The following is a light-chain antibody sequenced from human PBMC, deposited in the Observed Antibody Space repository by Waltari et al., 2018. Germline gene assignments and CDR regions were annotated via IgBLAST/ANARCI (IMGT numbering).Light chain of an antibody. J-gene: IGLJ2*01. CDR1: YSDIGSYNY. CDR3: SSYAGNDLVI. Sequence: QSALTQPASVSGSPGQSITISCTGTYSDIGSYNYVSWYQQHPGKAPKLMIYEVTKRPSGLSNRVSGSKSGNTASLTITELQAEDEADYYCSSYAGNDLVIFGGGTKLTVL. V-gene: IGLV2-14*01. CDR2: EVT.